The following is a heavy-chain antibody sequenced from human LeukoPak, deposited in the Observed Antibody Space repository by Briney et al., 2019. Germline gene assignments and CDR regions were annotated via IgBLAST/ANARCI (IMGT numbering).Heavy chain of an antibody. J-gene: IGHJ3*02. D-gene: IGHD3-16*02. V-gene: IGHV3-21*01. Sequence: GGSLRLSCAASGFTFSSYSMNWVRQVPGKGLEWVSSISSSSSYIYYADSVKGRFTISRDNAKNSLYLQMNSLRAEDTAVYYCAREGSYRAFDIWGQGTMVTVSS. CDR1: GFTFSSYS. CDR2: ISSSSSYI. CDR3: AREGSYRAFDI.